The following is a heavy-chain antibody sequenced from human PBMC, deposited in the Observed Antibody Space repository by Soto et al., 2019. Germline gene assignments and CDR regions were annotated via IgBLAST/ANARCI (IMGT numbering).Heavy chain of an antibody. CDR3: ARDLGSFDWLLGSGMDV. V-gene: IGHV4-31*03. CDR1: GGSISSGGYY. D-gene: IGHD3-9*01. Sequence: SETLSLTFTVSGGSISSGGYYWSWIRQHPGKGLEWIGYIYYSGSTYYNPSLKSRVTISVDTTKNQFSLKLSSVTAADTAVYYCARDLGSFDWLLGSGMDVWGQGTTVTVSS. CDR2: IYYSGST. J-gene: IGHJ6*02.